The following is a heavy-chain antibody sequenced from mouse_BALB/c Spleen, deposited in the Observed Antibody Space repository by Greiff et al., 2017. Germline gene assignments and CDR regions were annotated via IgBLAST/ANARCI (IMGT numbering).Heavy chain of an antibody. Sequence: EVKLQESGGGLVKPGGSLKLSCAASGFTFSSYAMSWVRQTPEKRLEWVASISSGGSTYYPDSVKGRFTISRDNARNILYLQMSSLRSEDTAMYYCARAYYGNYAGAMDYWGQGTSVTVSS. V-gene: IGHV5-6-5*01. D-gene: IGHD2-10*01. CDR3: ARAYYGNYAGAMDY. CDR2: ISSGGST. J-gene: IGHJ4*01. CDR1: GFTFSSYA.